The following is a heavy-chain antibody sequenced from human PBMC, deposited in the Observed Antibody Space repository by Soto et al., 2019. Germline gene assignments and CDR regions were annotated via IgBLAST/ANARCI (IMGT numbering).Heavy chain of an antibody. Sequence: SETLSLTCAVSGGSIGSNSYYWAWIRQPPGKGLEYIGSIYYSGSPFYNPSLKSRVTISVDTSKNQFSLKLSSVTAADTAAYYCARHHSYGYGYFYNWGQGTLVTVS. J-gene: IGHJ4*02. CDR2: IYYSGSP. V-gene: IGHV4-39*01. D-gene: IGHD3-10*01. CDR1: GGSIGSNSYY. CDR3: ARHHSYGYGYFYN.